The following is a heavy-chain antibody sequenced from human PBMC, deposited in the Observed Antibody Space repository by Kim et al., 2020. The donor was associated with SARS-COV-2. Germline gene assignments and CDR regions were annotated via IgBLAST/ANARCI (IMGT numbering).Heavy chain of an antibody. CDR1: GSSIHMFS. Sequence: GGSLRLSCVASGSSIHMFSMTWVRQAPGKGLEWVANIKEDGSEKYYADSVKGRFTISRDNSRNSVFLQLDSLRAEDAALYYCARDVGVEFDYWGRGTLVTVSS. CDR3: ARDVGVEFDY. D-gene: IGHD3-3*01. J-gene: IGHJ4*02. V-gene: IGHV3-7*03. CDR2: IKEDGSEK.